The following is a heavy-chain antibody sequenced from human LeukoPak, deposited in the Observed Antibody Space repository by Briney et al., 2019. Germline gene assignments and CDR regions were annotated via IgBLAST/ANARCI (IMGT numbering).Heavy chain of an antibody. J-gene: IGHJ4*02. V-gene: IGHV3-23*01. Sequence: GGSLRLSCVVSGFTFSSYAMNWVRQAPGKGLEWVSAVSGSGSSTYYADSVKGRFTISRDNSKNTLYLQMNSLRAEDTGVYYCAKDTHFDYWGQGTLVTVSS. CDR2: VSGSGSST. CDR3: AKDTHFDY. CDR1: GFTFSSYA.